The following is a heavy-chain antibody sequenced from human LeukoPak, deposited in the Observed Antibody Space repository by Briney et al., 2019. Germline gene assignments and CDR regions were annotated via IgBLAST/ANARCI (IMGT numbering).Heavy chain of an antibody. CDR1: GYSFTSYW. Sequence: GESLKISCKGSGYSFTSYWSGWVRQMPGKGLEWMGITYPGDSDTRYSPSFQGQVTISAEKSISTAYLQWSSLKASDTALYYCASRKKGMATAGFDYWGQGTLVTVSS. CDR3: ASRKKGMATAGFDY. J-gene: IGHJ4*02. D-gene: IGHD5-24*01. V-gene: IGHV5-51*01. CDR2: TYPGDSDT.